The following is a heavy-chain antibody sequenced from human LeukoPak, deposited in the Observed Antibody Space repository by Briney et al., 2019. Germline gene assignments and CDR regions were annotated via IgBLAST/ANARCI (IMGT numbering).Heavy chain of an antibody. J-gene: IGHJ4*02. CDR2: ISSTSSYI. V-gene: IGHV3-21*01. CDR3: ATGDGYKFDY. CDR1: GFTFSNYG. D-gene: IGHD5-24*01. Sequence: GGSLRLSCAASGFTFSNYGMNWVRQAPGKGLEWVSSISSTSSYIYYADSVKGRFTISRDNAKNSLYLQMNSLRAEDTAVYYCATGDGYKFDYWGQGTLVTVSS.